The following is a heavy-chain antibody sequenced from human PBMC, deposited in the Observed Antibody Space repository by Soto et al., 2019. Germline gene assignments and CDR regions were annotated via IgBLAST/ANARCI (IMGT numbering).Heavy chain of an antibody. D-gene: IGHD6-19*01. Sequence: GGSLRLSCSASGFTFSSHGMHWVHQAPGKGLEWVAVILYDGSKKYYADSVKGRFTISRDNSKNTLYLQMSSLRAEDTALYYCVKDGSSGWPYFDDMDVWGQGTTVTVSS. V-gene: IGHV3-30*18. CDR3: VKDGSSGWPYFDDMDV. J-gene: IGHJ6*02. CDR2: ILYDGSKK. CDR1: GFTFSSHG.